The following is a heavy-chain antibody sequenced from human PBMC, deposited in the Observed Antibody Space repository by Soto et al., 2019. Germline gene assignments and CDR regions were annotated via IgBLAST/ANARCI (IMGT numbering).Heavy chain of an antibody. CDR2: IWYDGSNK. CDR3: ARGGIAVAYCWVNYYYYGMDV. V-gene: IGHV3-33*01. CDR1: GFTFSSYG. D-gene: IGHD6-19*01. Sequence: QVQLVESGGGVVQPGRSLRLSCAASGFTFSSYGMHWVRQAPGKGLEWVAVIWYDGSNKYYADSVKGRFTISRDNSKNTLYLQMNSMRAEDTAVYYCARGGIAVAYCWVNYYYYGMDVWGQGTTVTVSS. J-gene: IGHJ6*02.